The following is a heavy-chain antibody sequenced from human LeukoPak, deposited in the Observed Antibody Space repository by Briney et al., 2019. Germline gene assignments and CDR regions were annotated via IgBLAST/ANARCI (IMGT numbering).Heavy chain of an antibody. J-gene: IGHJ3*02. CDR1: GFTFDDYA. Sequence: PGGSLRLSCAASGFTFDDYAMHWVRQAPGKGLEWVSGISWNSGSIGYADSVKGRFTISRDNAKNSLYLHMNSLRAEDMALYYCAKDSRRGDSSGYLPDAFDIWGQGTMVTVSS. CDR2: ISWNSGSI. V-gene: IGHV3-9*03. D-gene: IGHD3-22*01. CDR3: AKDSRRGDSSGYLPDAFDI.